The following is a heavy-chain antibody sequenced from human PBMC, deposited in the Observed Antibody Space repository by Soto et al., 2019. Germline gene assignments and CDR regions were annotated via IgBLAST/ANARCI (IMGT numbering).Heavy chain of an antibody. V-gene: IGHV1-2*04. CDR1: GYTLTELS. Sequence: ASVKVSCKVSGYTLTELSMHWVRQAPGKGLEWMGGINPKAGGTNYAQKFQGWVTMTRDTSIITAYMELNRLKSDDTAVYYCARGGAGCTRTSCFASDYYYGLDVWGQGTTVTVSS. J-gene: IGHJ6*02. CDR3: ARGGAGCTRTSCFASDYYYGLDV. CDR2: INPKAGGT. D-gene: IGHD2-2*01.